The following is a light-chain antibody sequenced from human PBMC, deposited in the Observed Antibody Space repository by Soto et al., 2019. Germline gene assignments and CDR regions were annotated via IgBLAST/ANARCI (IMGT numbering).Light chain of an antibody. CDR3: TSHTSSNTVV. CDR1: SSDVGGHNY. V-gene: IGLV2-14*01. J-gene: IGLJ2*01. CDR2: EVS. Sequence: QSVLTQPASVSGSPGQSITISCTGTSSDVGGHNYVSWYQQYPGKVPKLMIFEVSNRPPGVSHRFSGSKSGNTASLTVSGLQDEDEADYYCTSHTSSNTVVIGGGTKLTVL.